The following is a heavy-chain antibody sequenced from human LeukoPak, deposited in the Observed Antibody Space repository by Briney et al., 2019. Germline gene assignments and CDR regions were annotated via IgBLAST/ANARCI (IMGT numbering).Heavy chain of an antibody. D-gene: IGHD3-10*01. CDR1: GYTFTSNY. CDR3: ARGRYYGSGSYPWFDP. J-gene: IGHJ5*02. V-gene: IGHV1-46*01. Sequence: ASVKVSCKAFGYTFTSNYMHWVRQAPGQGPEWMGVISPSGGSTTYAQEFQGRVTITRDTSASTAYMELSSLRSEDMAVYYCARGRYYGSGSYPWFDPWGQGTLVTVSS. CDR2: ISPSGGST.